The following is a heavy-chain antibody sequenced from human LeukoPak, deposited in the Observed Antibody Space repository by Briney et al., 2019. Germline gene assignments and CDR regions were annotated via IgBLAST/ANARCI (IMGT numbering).Heavy chain of an antibody. D-gene: IGHD3-22*01. J-gene: IGHJ3*01. Sequence: GGSLTLSCAASGFTFNDYEMDWVRPSPERGLEWVSYISSRGGTISYADSVKGPFPMSSANAKNSLYLQMNRLRAEDTAVYYCAKELTPDRSGFDAFHVWGQGTMVTVSS. CDR3: AKELTPDRSGFDAFHV. CDR2: ISSRGGTI. V-gene: IGHV3-48*03. CDR1: GFTFNDYE.